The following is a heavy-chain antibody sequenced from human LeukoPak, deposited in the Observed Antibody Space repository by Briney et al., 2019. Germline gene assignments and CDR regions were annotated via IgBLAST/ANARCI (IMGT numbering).Heavy chain of an antibody. Sequence: PGGSLRLSCAASGFTFDGHAMHWVRQAPGKGLEWVSGINWNGGSTGYADSVKGRFTISRDNAKNFLSLKMDSLRADDTALYYCARDSSLAYYYYMDVWGKGTTVTVSS. CDR1: GFTFDGHA. J-gene: IGHJ6*03. CDR2: INWNGGST. D-gene: IGHD2-15*01. CDR3: ARDSSLAYYYYMDV. V-gene: IGHV3-20*04.